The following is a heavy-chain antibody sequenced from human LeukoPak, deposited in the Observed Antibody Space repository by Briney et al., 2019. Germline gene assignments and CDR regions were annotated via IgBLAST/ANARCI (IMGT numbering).Heavy chain of an antibody. Sequence: GGSLTLSCAASGFTLSSYDMHWVRQATGKGLEWVSAIGTAGDTYYPGSVKGRFTISRENAKNSLYLQMNSLRAGDTAVYYCARGRAAGPSSDFDIWGQGTMVTVSS. J-gene: IGHJ3*02. V-gene: IGHV3-13*01. CDR1: GFTLSSYD. CDR2: IGTAGDT. D-gene: IGHD6-6*01. CDR3: ARGRAAGPSSDFDI.